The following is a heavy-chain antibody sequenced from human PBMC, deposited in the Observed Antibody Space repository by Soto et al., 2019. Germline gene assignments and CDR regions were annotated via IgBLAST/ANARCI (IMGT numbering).Heavy chain of an antibody. CDR3: ARALGQLVSGEGWFDP. V-gene: IGHV3-30-3*01. J-gene: IGHJ5*02. CDR2: ISYDGSNK. Sequence: QVQLVESGGGVVQPGRSLRLSCAASGFTLSSYAMPWVRQAPGKGLEGGAVISYDGSNKYYADSVKGRFTISRDNSKNTLYLQMNSLRAEDTAVYYCARALGQLVSGEGWFDPWGQGTLVTVSS. CDR1: GFTLSSYA. D-gene: IGHD6-13*01.